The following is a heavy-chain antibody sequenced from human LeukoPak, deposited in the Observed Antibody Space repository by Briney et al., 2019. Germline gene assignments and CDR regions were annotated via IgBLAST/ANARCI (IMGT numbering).Heavy chain of an antibody. Sequence: PSETLSLTCTVSGGSISTYYWSWIRQPPGKGLEWIGYIYYSGNTNFNPALKSRVTMSVDTSKNRLSLKLSSVTAADTAVYYCARDKGEYYDSSGYLDYWGQGTLVTVSS. D-gene: IGHD3-22*01. CDR1: GGSISTYY. CDR3: ARDKGEYYDSSGYLDY. V-gene: IGHV4-59*01. CDR2: IYYSGNT. J-gene: IGHJ4*02.